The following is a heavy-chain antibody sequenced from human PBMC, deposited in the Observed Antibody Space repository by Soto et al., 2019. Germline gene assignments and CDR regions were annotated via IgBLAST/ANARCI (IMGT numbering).Heavy chain of an antibody. Sequence: ASVKVSCKASGYTFTSYYMHWVRQAPGQGLEWMGIINPSGGSTSYAQKFQGRVTMTRDTSTSTVYMELSSLRSEDTAVYYCARVQEVQYSGSYYFDYWGQGTLVTVSS. CDR2: INPSGGST. CDR3: ARVQEVQYSGSYYFDY. J-gene: IGHJ4*02. CDR1: GYTFTSYY. V-gene: IGHV1-46*01. D-gene: IGHD1-26*01.